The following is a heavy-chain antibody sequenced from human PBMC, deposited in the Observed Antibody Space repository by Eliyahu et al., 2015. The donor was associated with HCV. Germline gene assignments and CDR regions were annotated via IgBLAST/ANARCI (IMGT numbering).Heavy chain of an antibody. CDR3: ATEYPYYYGMDV. D-gene: IGHD2-2*02. CDR1: GFTFSSYA. V-gene: IGHV3-23*01. Sequence: EVQLLESGGGLVQPGGSLRLXCAAXGFTFSSYAMSWVRQAPGKGLEWVSAISGSGGSTYYADSVKGRFTISRXNSKNTLYLQMNSLRAEDTAVYYCATEYPYYYGMDVWGQGTTVTVSS. CDR2: ISGSGGST. J-gene: IGHJ6*02.